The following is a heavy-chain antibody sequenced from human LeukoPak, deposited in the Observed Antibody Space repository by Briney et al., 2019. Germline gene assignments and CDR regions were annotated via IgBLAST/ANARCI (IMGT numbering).Heavy chain of an antibody. CDR3: ARNLYYYDSSGYYYY. Sequence: GGSLRLSCAASGFTVSSNYMSWVRQAPGKGLEWVSAIYTGGSTYYAGSVKGRFTISRDNSKNTLYLQMNSLRAEDTAVYYCARNLYYYDSSGYYYYWGQGALVTVSS. CDR2: IYTGGST. CDR1: GFTVSSNY. V-gene: IGHV3-66*01. J-gene: IGHJ4*02. D-gene: IGHD3-22*01.